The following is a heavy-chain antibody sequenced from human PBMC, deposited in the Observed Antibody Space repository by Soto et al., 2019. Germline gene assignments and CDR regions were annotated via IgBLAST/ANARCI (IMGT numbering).Heavy chain of an antibody. CDR2: IKSKTDGGTT. CDR1: GFTFSNAW. Sequence: PGGSLRLSCAASGFTFSNAWMSWVRQAPGKGLEWVGRIKSKTDGGTTDYAAPMKGRFTISRDDSKNTLYLQMNSLKTEDTAVYYCTTGSITMVRGPIPPHWGQGTMVTVSS. D-gene: IGHD3-10*01. V-gene: IGHV3-15*01. CDR3: TTGSITMVRGPIPPH. J-gene: IGHJ4*02.